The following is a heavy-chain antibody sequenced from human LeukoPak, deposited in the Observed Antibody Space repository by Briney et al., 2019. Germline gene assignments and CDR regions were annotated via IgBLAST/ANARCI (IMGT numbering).Heavy chain of an antibody. CDR1: GGSFSGYY. D-gene: IGHD2-2*02. Sequence: PSETLSLTCAVYGGSFSGYYWSWIRQPPGKGLEWIGEINHSGSTNYNPSLKSRVTISVDTSKNQFSLKLSSVTAADTAVYYCARYCSSTSCYSRTNWFDPWGQGTLVTVSS. CDR3: ARYCSSTSCYSRTNWFDP. J-gene: IGHJ5*02. V-gene: IGHV4-34*01. CDR2: INHSGST.